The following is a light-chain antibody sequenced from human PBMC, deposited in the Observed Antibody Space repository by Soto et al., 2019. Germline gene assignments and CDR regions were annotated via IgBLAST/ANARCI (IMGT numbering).Light chain of an antibody. J-gene: IGKJ4*01. V-gene: IGKV1-39*01. Sequence: DIPMTQSPSSLSPSVGDRVTITCRASQSINTSLNWYQKKPGEAPHLLIFGASTFQSGVPSRFSGSGSGTDFTLTISSLQSEDVATYFCQQSYSFPLTFGGGTKVEIK. CDR3: QQSYSFPLT. CDR2: GAS. CDR1: QSINTS.